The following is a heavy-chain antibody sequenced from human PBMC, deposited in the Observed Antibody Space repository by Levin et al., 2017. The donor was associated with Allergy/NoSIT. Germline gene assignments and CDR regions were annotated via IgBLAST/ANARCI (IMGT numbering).Heavy chain of an antibody. D-gene: IGHD4-17*01. V-gene: IGHV3-9*01. Sequence: LSLTCAASGFTFDDNAMHWVRQAPGKGLEWVSSISWNSGTIGYAGSVKGRFTISRDNAKNSLYLQMNSLRAEDTALYHCAKAFGDYDYFDYWGQGTLVTVSS. CDR3: AKAFGDYDYFDY. J-gene: IGHJ4*02. CDR2: ISWNSGTI. CDR1: GFTFDDNA.